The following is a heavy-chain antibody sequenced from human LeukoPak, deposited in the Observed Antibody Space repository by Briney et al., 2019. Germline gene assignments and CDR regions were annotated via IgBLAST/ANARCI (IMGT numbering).Heavy chain of an antibody. V-gene: IGHV1-46*01. Sequence: ASVKVSCKASGFTFTSYYMHWVRQAPGQGLEWMGIINPSGGSTSYPQKFQGRVTMTTDTSTSTAYMELRSLRSDDTAVYYCARGDCSGGGCFLPEHLRHWGQGTRVTVSS. CDR2: INPSGGST. CDR1: GFTFTSYY. J-gene: IGHJ1*01. CDR3: ARGDCSGGGCFLPEHLRH. D-gene: IGHD2-15*01.